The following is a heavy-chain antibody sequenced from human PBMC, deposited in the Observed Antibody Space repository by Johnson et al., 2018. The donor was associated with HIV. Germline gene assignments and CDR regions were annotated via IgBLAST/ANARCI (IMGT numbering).Heavy chain of an antibody. Sequence: QVQVVESGGGVVQPGRSLRLSCAASGFTFSSYAMHWVRQAPGKGLEWVAVISYDGSNKYYADSVKGRFTIARDNSMNTLYLQMNSLRAEDTAVYYCARYCGGDCYSPHDAFDIWGQGTMVTVSS. J-gene: IGHJ3*02. D-gene: IGHD2-21*02. CDR2: ISYDGSNK. V-gene: IGHV3-30*04. CDR1: GFTFSSYA. CDR3: ARYCGGDCYSPHDAFDI.